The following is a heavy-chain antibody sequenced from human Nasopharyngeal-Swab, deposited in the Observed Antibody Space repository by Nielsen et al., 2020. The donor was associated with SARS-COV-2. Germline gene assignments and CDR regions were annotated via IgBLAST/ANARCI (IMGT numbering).Heavy chain of an antibody. Sequence: GESLKISCAASGFTFSSYAMNWVRQAPGRGLEWVSAISGGDDSTKYADSVKGRFPISRDNSKNTLDLQMNSLRAEDTAIYYCAKDRDSGDDSGEYYHYYGMDVWGQGTTVTVSS. D-gene: IGHD5-12*01. CDR2: ISGGDDST. V-gene: IGHV3-23*01. CDR1: GFTFSSYA. CDR3: AKDRDSGDDSGEYYHYYGMDV. J-gene: IGHJ6*02.